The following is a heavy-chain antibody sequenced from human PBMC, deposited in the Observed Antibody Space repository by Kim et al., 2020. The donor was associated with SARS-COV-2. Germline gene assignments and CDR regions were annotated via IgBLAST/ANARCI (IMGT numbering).Heavy chain of an antibody. D-gene: IGHD2-15*01. CDR1: GYTLTELS. V-gene: IGHV1-24*01. CDR2: FDPEDGET. J-gene: IGHJ3*02. Sequence: ASVKVSCKVSGYTLTELSMHWVRQAPGKGLEWMGGFDPEDGETIYAQKFQGRVTMTEDTSTDTAYMELSSLRSEDTAVYYCATGFTYCSGGSCYWRDAFDIWGQGTMVTVSS. CDR3: ATGFTYCSGGSCYWRDAFDI.